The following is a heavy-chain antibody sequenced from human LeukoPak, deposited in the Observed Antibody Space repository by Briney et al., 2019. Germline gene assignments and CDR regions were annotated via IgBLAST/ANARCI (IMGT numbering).Heavy chain of an antibody. Sequence: PSETLSLTCAVYGGSFSAYFWSWIRQPPGKGLECIGEINHSGSTNYNPSLKSRVAISVDTSKNQFSLKLNSVTAADTAVYYCARGPPPDFDYWGRGTLVTVSS. CDR2: INHSGST. V-gene: IGHV4-34*01. J-gene: IGHJ4*02. CDR3: ARGPPPDFDY. CDR1: GGSFSAYF.